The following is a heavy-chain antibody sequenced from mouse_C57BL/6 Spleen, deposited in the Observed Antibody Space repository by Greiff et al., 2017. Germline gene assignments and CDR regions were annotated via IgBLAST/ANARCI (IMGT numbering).Heavy chain of an antibody. CDR2: IDPEDGET. V-gene: IGHV14-2*01. CDR3: ATRETHFDV. J-gene: IGHJ1*03. Sequence: EVQLQQSGAELVKPGASVKLSCTASGFNIKDYYMHWVKQRTEQGLEWIGRIDPEDGETKYDPKFQGKATITADTSSNTAYLQLSSLTSEDTAVYYCATRETHFDVWGTGTTVTVSS. D-gene: IGHD3-2*01. CDR1: GFNIKDYY.